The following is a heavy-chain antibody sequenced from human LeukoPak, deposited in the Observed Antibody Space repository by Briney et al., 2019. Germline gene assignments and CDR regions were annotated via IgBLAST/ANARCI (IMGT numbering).Heavy chain of an antibody. V-gene: IGHV4-38-2*02. CDR3: AGGIAVADPWYFDY. Sequence: SETLSLTCIVSGYSISSGYYWGWIRQPPGKGLEWIGSIYHSGNSYYNPSLKSRVTMPIDTSKNQFSLKLSSVTAADTAVYYCAGGIAVADPWYFDYWGQGTLVTVSS. CDR2: IYHSGNS. J-gene: IGHJ4*02. CDR1: GYSISSGYY. D-gene: IGHD6-13*01.